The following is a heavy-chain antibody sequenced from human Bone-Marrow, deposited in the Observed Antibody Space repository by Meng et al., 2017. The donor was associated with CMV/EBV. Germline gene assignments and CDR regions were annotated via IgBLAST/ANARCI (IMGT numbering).Heavy chain of an antibody. CDR1: GYTFTGYY. Sequence: ASVKVSCKASGYTFTGYYIHWVRQAPGQGLEWMGWINPNSGGTNYAQKFQGRVTMTRDTSISTAYMELSRLRSDDTAVYYCARVGLVATWAGFWYWGQGTLVTVSS. V-gene: IGHV1-2*02. CDR2: INPNSGGT. CDR3: ARVGLVATWAGFWY. D-gene: IGHD5-12*01. J-gene: IGHJ4*02.